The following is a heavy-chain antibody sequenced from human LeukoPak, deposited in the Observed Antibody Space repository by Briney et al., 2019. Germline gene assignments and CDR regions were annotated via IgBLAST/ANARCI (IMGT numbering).Heavy chain of an antibody. CDR1: GDSISSNKW. Sequence: PSETLSLTCAVSGDSISSNKWWSWVRQPPGKGLEWLGEIYRSGSTNYNPSLNSRLTISLDKSKNQFSLNVSSVTAADTAVYYCAKQGSSSEAFDYWGQGTLVTVSS. V-gene: IGHV4-4*02. CDR2: IYRSGST. D-gene: IGHD6-13*01. CDR3: AKQGSSSEAFDY. J-gene: IGHJ4*02.